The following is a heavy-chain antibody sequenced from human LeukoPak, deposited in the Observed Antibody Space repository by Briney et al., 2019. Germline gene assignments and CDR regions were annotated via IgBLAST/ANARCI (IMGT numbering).Heavy chain of an antibody. CDR3: ARLVGASSGNYFDS. D-gene: IGHD1-26*01. Sequence: SETLSLTCAVYGGSFSGYYWSWLRQSPGKGLEWIGGINHSGSTNYNPSLKSRVTISVDTSKNQFSLRLTSVTAADTAVYYCARLVGASSGNYFDSWGQGTLVTVSS. J-gene: IGHJ4*02. CDR1: GGSFSGYY. CDR2: INHSGST. V-gene: IGHV4-34*01.